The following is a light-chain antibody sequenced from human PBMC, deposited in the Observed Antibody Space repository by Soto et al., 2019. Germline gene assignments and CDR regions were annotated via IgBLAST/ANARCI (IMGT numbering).Light chain of an antibody. CDR3: QQYGSSPRT. CDR1: QSVTGYY. CDR2: GAS. J-gene: IGKJ1*01. Sequence: DIVLTQSPGTLSLSPGERATLSCRASQSVTGYYLTWYQQKPGQAPRLLIYGASSRATGIPDRFSGSGSGTDFTLTITRLEPEDFAVYYCQQYGSSPRTFGQGTKVEIK. V-gene: IGKV3-20*01.